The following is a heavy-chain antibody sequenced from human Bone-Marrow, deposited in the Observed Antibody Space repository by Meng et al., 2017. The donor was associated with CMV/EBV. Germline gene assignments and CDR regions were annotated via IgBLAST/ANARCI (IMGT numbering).Heavy chain of an antibody. V-gene: IGHV3-30*14. Sequence: GESLKISCAASGFTFSSYAMHWVRQAPGKGLEWVAVISYDGSNKYYADSVKGRFTISRDNSKNTLYLQMNSLGAEDTAVYYCASQRGGHSGSYLLRAFEIWGQGTMVTVSS. CDR1: GFTFSSYA. CDR3: ASQRGGHSGSYLLRAFEI. CDR2: ISYDGSNK. D-gene: IGHD1-26*01. J-gene: IGHJ3*02.